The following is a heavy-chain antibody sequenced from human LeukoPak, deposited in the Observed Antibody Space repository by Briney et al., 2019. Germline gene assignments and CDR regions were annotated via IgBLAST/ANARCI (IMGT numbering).Heavy chain of an antibody. CDR3: AKDRGIAVAGLYDY. CDR2: ISGSGAST. V-gene: IGHV3-23*01. J-gene: IGHJ4*02. D-gene: IGHD6-19*01. CDR1: GFTLSTNA. Sequence: GGSLRLSCLTSGFTLSTNAMSWVRQAPGKGLEWISGISGSGASTYYADSVKGRFTIFRDDSRNTLYLQMNSLRGDDTAVYYCAKDRGIAVAGLYDYWGQGTLVTVSS.